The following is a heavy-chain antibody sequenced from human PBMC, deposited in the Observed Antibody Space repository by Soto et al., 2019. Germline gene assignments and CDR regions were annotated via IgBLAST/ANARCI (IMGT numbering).Heavy chain of an antibody. D-gene: IGHD6-13*01. CDR2: IYYSGST. CDR1: GGSISSSSYY. V-gene: IGHV4-39*01. J-gene: IGHJ4*02. Sequence: QLQLQESGPGLVKPSETLSLTCTLSGGSISSSSYYWGWIRQPPGKGLEWIGSIYYSGSTYYNPSLKSRVTISVDTSKNQFSLKLSSVTAADTAVYYCARRGSSSWYGYWGQGTLVTVSS. CDR3: ARRGSSSWYGY.